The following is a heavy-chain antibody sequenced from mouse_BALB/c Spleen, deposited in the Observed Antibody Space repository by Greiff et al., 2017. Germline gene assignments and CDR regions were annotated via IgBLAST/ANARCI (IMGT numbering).Heavy chain of an antibody. V-gene: IGHV1-7*01. CDR3: ASTFSMDY. CDR2: INPSTGYT. J-gene: IGHJ4*01. CDR1: GYTFTNYW. Sequence: LEESGAELAKPGASVKMSCKASGYTFTNYWMHWVKQRPGQGLEWIGYINPSTGYTEYNQKFKDKATLTADKSSSTAYMQLSSLTSEDSAVYYCASTFSMDYWGQGTSVTVSS. D-gene: IGHD5-1*01.